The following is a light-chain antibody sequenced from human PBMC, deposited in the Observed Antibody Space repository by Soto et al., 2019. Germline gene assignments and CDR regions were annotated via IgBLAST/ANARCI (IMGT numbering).Light chain of an antibody. V-gene: IGKV1-5*03. Sequence: DIQMTQSPSTLSASVGDRVTITCRASQSISSWLAWYQQKPGKAPKLLIYKASSLESGVPSRFSGSGSGTEFTLTISSLQPDDFATYYCQQYNCYPWTFGQGTKLEIK. CDR3: QQYNCYPWT. CDR2: KAS. CDR1: QSISSW. J-gene: IGKJ2*02.